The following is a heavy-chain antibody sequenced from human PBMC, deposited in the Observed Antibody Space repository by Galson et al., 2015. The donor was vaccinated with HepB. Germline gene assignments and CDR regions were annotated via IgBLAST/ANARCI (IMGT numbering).Heavy chain of an antibody. CDR3: ARTLGYCSGGSCYSDY. Sequence: SLRLSCAASGFTFSTYSMNWVRQAPGKGLEWDSYISSSSSTIYYADSVKGRFTISRDNAKNSLYLQMNSLRAEDTAVYYCARTLGYCSGGSCYSDYWGQGTLVTVSS. V-gene: IGHV3-48*04. CDR2: ISSSSSTI. D-gene: IGHD2-15*01. J-gene: IGHJ4*02. CDR1: GFTFSTYS.